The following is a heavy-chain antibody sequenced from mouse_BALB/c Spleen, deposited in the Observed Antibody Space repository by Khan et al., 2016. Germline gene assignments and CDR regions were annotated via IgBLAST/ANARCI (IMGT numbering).Heavy chain of an antibody. Sequence: VQLQQSGAELVRPWASVKLSCTASGFNIKDTYIYWVKQRPEQGLEWIGRIEPANGNIKYDPKLQGKAAITADSSSNAAYLQHSVLTSEDTVVYYCARSSGYDVYYFDYWGQGTTLTVSS. CDR1: GFNIKDTY. CDR3: ARSSGYDVYYFDY. J-gene: IGHJ2*01. CDR2: IEPANGNI. V-gene: IGHV14-3*02. D-gene: IGHD2-2*01.